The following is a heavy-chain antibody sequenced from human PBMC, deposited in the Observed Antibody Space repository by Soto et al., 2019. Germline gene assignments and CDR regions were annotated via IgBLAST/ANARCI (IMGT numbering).Heavy chain of an antibody. J-gene: IGHJ6*02. Sequence: GESLKISCKGSGYSFTSYWISWVRQMPGKGLEWMGRIDPGDSYTNYSPSFQGHVTISADKSIGTAYLQWSSLKASDTAMYYCARQDTAHYYGMDVWGQGTTVTVSS. CDR2: IDPGDSYT. CDR3: ARQDTAHYYGMDV. D-gene: IGHD5-18*01. V-gene: IGHV5-10-1*01. CDR1: GYSFTSYW.